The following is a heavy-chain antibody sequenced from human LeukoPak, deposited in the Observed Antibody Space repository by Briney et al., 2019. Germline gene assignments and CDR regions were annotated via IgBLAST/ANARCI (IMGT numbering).Heavy chain of an antibody. Sequence: PGGSLRLSCAASGFTFSSYSMNWVRQAPGKGLEWVSSISSSSSYIYYADSVKGRFTISRDNAKNSLYLQMNSLRAEDTAVYYCARDVDADIVATILDYWGQGTLVTVSS. CDR1: GFTFSSYS. J-gene: IGHJ4*02. D-gene: IGHD5-12*01. CDR2: ISSSSSYI. CDR3: ARDVDADIVATILDY. V-gene: IGHV3-21*01.